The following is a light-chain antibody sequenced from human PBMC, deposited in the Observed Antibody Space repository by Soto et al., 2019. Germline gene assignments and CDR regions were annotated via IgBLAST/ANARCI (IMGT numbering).Light chain of an antibody. CDR3: CSYAGSYWYV. V-gene: IGLV2-11*01. CDR1: SSDVGGYNY. CDR2: DVS. Sequence: QSALTQPRSVSGSPGQSVTISCTGTSSDVGGYNYVSWYQQHPGKAPKLMIYDVSKRPSGVPDRFSGSKSGNTASLTISGLQAEDEADYYCCSYAGSYWYVFGTGTKVTVL. J-gene: IGLJ1*01.